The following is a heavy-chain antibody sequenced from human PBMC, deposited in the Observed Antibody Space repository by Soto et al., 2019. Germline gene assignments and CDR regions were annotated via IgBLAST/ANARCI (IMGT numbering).Heavy chain of an antibody. D-gene: IGHD6-13*01. Sequence: PSQTLSLTCAISGDAVSSSSAAWTWIRQSPSRGLEWLGRTYCRSTWGNDYAISVKSRITINPDTSNNQFSLHLNSVTPEDTAVYYCARQIAATGTSGTFDYWGQGTLVTVSS. CDR2: TYCRSTWGN. CDR3: ARQIAATGTSGTFDY. CDR1: GDAVSSSSAA. J-gene: IGHJ4*02. V-gene: IGHV6-1*01.